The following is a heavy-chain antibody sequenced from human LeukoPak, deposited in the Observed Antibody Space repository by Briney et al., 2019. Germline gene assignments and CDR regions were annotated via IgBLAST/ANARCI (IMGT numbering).Heavy chain of an antibody. CDR1: GYSISSGYY. D-gene: IGHD4-17*01. Sequence: SETLSLTCAVSGYSISSGYYWGWIRQPPGKGLEWIGSIYHSGSTYYNPSLKSRVTISVDTSKNQFSLKLSSVTAADTAVYYCARPVTTLGLDAFDIWGQGTMVTVST. CDR2: IYHSGST. V-gene: IGHV4-38-2*01. J-gene: IGHJ3*02. CDR3: ARPVTTLGLDAFDI.